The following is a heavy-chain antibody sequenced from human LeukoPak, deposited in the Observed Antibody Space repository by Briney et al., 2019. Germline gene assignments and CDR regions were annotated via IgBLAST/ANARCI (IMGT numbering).Heavy chain of an antibody. V-gene: IGHV3-48*03. CDR3: ARDDVLSLGISFDL. Sequence: GGSLRLSCAASGFTFTTYEMNWVRQAPGKGLEWVSYISGSGSSIYYADSVEGRFTISRDNAKHSLYLQMDSLRAEDTAVYYCARDDVLSLGISFDLWGRGTLVTVSS. CDR2: ISGSGSSI. D-gene: IGHD3-10*02. CDR1: GFTFTTYE. J-gene: IGHJ2*01.